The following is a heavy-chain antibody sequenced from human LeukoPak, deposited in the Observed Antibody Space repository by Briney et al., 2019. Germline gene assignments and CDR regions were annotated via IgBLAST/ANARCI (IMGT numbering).Heavy chain of an antibody. Sequence: PGGSLRLSCAASGFTFSSYAMHWVRQAPGKGLEWVAVISYDGSNKYYADSVKGRFTISRDNSKNTLYLQMNSLRPEDTAVYYCASGPVPAAYIDVWGKGTTVTVSS. CDR2: ISYDGSNK. V-gene: IGHV3-30-3*01. D-gene: IGHD2-2*01. CDR1: GFTFSSYA. J-gene: IGHJ6*03. CDR3: ASGPVPAAYIDV.